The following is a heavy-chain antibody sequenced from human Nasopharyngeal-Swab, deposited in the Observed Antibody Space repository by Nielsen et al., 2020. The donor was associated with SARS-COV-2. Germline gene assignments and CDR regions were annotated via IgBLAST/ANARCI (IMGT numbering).Heavy chain of an antibody. V-gene: IGHV3-7*03. J-gene: IGHJ6*03. D-gene: IGHD3-16*02. CDR2: IKQDGSEK. CDR1: GFSFSTYW. Sequence: GESLKIPCAASGFSFSTYWMTWVRQAPGKGLEWVANIKQDGSEKYYVDSVKGRFTVSRDNPKNLLYLQVNSLRAEDTAVYYCARQEVFVPAYFHQYYMDVWGKGTTVTVSS. CDR3: ARQEVFVPAYFHQYYMDV.